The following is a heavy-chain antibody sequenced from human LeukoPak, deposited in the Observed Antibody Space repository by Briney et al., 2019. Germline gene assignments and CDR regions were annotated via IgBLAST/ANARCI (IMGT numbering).Heavy chain of an antibody. J-gene: IGHJ4*02. CDR3: ARDLVGYYGSGSYPSDY. Sequence: GASVKVSCKASGYTFTGYYMHWVRQAPGQGLEWMGWINPNSGGTNYAQKFQGRVTMTRDTSISTAYMELSRPRSDDTAVYYCARDLVGYYGSGSYPSDYWGQGTLVTVSS. CDR2: INPNSGGT. D-gene: IGHD3-10*01. CDR1: GYTFTGYY. V-gene: IGHV1-2*02.